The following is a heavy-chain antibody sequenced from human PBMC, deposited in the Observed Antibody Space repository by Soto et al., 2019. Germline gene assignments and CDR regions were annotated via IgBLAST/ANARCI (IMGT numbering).Heavy chain of an antibody. Sequence: QVQLVESGGGVVQPGRSLRLSCAASGFTFRNHGMHWVRQAPGKGLEWVAVIWYDGSDKYYADSVEGRFTVSRDNSKNTQSLQMNSLRAEDTSVYYCARDIAARRFDQWGQGTLVIVSS. CDR2: IWYDGSDK. V-gene: IGHV3-33*01. CDR1: GFTFRNHG. J-gene: IGHJ4*02. D-gene: IGHD6-6*01. CDR3: ARDIAARRFDQ.